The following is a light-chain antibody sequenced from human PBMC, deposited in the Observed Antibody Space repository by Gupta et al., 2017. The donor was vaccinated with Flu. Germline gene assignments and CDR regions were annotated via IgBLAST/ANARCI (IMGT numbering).Light chain of an antibody. J-gene: IGKJ2*01. Sequence: DIQMTQSPSSLSASVGDRVPITCQASHDISNYLNWYQQKPGKAPKLLIYDASNLETGVPSRFSGSGSGTDFTITISSLQAEDIATYYCQQCGNFPYTFGQGTKLEIK. CDR2: DAS. CDR1: HDISNY. V-gene: IGKV1-33*01. CDR3: QQCGNFPYT.